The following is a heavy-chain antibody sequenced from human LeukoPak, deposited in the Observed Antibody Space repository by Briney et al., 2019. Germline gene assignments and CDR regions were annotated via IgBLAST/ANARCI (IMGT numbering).Heavy chain of an antibody. CDR3: ATDYYGPDY. CDR1: GFTFSSYW. CDR2: INTDGSHT. J-gene: IGHJ4*02. Sequence: GGSLRLSCAASGFTFSSYWMNWVRQAPGKRLVWVSRINTDGSHTSHADSVKGRITISRDNAKNTLYLLMNSLRAEDTAVYYCATDYYGPDYWGQGTLVTVSS. V-gene: IGHV3-74*01. D-gene: IGHD3-10*01.